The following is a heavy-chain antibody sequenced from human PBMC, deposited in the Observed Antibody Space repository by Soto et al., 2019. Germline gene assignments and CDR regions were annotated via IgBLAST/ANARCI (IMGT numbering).Heavy chain of an antibody. D-gene: IGHD3-9*01. J-gene: IGHJ4*02. CDR3: TRVHTTGPVIPDY. CDR1: GFTFGDFA. CDR2: IRSRPYGGTA. V-gene: IGHV3-49*03. Sequence: GGSLRLSCTASGFTFGDFAMTWFRQTPGKGLEWVGFIRSRPYGGTAEYAASVKGRFTISGDDSKSIAYLQMNSLKTEDTAFYYCTRVHTTGPVIPDYWGQGTPVTVSS.